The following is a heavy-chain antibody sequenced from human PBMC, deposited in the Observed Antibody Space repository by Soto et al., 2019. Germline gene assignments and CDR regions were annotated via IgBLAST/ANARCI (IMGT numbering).Heavy chain of an antibody. Sequence: SETLSLTCTVSGGSISSYYWSWIRQPPGKGLEWIGYIYYSGSTNYNPSLKSRVTISVDTSKNQFSLKLSSVTAADAAVYYCARGLVGGDYWGQGTLVTVSS. CDR1: GGSISSYY. CDR2: IYYSGST. CDR3: ARGLVGGDY. V-gene: IGHV4-59*01. D-gene: IGHD6-19*01. J-gene: IGHJ4*02.